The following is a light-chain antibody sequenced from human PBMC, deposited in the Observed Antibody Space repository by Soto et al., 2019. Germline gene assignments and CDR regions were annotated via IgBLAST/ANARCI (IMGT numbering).Light chain of an antibody. J-gene: IGKJ5*01. CDR2: GVS. Sequence: EIVMSQSPATLSVYPGERATLSCRASQSVSSNLAWYQQKPGQAPRLLIYGVSTRATDIPARFSGSGSGTDFTLTISRLEPEDFAVYYCQQYGSSPRITFGQGTRLEI. V-gene: IGKV3-15*01. CDR1: QSVSSN. CDR3: QQYGSSPRIT.